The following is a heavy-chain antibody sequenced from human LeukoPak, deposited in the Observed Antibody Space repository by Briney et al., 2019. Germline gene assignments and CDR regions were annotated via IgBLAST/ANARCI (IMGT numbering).Heavy chain of an antibody. Sequence: GRSLRLSCAASGFTFSSYAMHWVRQAPGKGLEWVAVISYDGSNKYYADSVKGRFTISRDNSKNTLYLQMNSLRAEDTAVYYCARFTYYYDSSDYPFDYWGQGTLVTVSS. CDR1: GFTFSSYA. D-gene: IGHD3-22*01. V-gene: IGHV3-30*04. CDR3: ARFTYYYDSSDYPFDY. CDR2: ISYDGSNK. J-gene: IGHJ4*02.